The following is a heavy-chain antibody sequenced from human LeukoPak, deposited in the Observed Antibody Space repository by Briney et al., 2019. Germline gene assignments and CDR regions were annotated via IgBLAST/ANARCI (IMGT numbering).Heavy chain of an antibody. V-gene: IGHV3-48*03. CDR2: ISSSGSTI. Sequence: GGSLRLSCAASGFTFSSYEMNWVRQAPGKGLEWVSYISSSGSTIYYADSVKGRFTVSRDNAKNSLYLQMNSLRAEDTALYYCAKDGSSVYYDSSGYRGRHFDYWGQGTLVTVSS. J-gene: IGHJ4*02. CDR3: AKDGSSVYYDSSGYRGRHFDY. CDR1: GFTFSSYE. D-gene: IGHD3-22*01.